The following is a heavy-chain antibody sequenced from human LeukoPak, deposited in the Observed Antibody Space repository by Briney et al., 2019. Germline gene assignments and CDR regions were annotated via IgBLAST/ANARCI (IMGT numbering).Heavy chain of an antibody. CDR3: ASSKRGESLVTTRDAFDI. CDR2: IIPIFGTA. Sequence: SVKVSCKASGYTFTTYDINWVRQATGQGLEWMRGIIPIFGTANYAQKFQGRVTITADESTSTAYMELSSLRSEDTAVYYCASSKRGESLVTTRDAFDIWGQGTMITVSS. CDR1: GYTFTTYD. V-gene: IGHV1-69*13. D-gene: IGHD6-19*01. J-gene: IGHJ3*02.